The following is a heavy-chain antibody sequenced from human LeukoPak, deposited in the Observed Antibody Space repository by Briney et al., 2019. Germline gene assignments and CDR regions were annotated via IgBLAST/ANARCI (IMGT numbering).Heavy chain of an antibody. D-gene: IGHD2-2*01. V-gene: IGHV1-18*01. CDR1: GHTFTSYG. CDR2: ISAYNGNT. CDR3: ARGHCSSTSCYRGVDY. Sequence: ASVKVSCKASGHTFTSYGISLVRQAPGQGLEWMGWISAYNGNTNYAQKFQGRVTMTTDTSTSTAYMELRSLRSDDTAVYYCARGHCSSTSCYRGVDYWGQGTLVTVSS. J-gene: IGHJ4*02.